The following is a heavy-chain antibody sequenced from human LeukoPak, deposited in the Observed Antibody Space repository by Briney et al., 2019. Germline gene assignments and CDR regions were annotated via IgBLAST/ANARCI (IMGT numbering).Heavy chain of an antibody. CDR3: ARQIVVGPYFDY. CDR2: IYHSGST. Sequence: PSQTLSLTCAVSGGSLSSGGYSWSWIPPPPGKGLEWIGYIYHSGSTCYNPSLKSRVTISVDGFKNQFSLKLSSVTAADTAVYYCARQIVVGPYFDYWGQGTLVTVSS. CDR1: GGSLSSGGYS. D-gene: IGHD3-22*01. V-gene: IGHV4-30-2*01. J-gene: IGHJ4*02.